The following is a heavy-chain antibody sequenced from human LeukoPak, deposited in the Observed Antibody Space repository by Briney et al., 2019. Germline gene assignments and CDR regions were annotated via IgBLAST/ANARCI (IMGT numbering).Heavy chain of an antibody. V-gene: IGHV3-21*01. D-gene: IGHD1-26*01. CDR3: ARDLRMAVSGSYYYYYYGMDV. Sequence: VGSLRLSCAASGFAFSSYAMSWVRQAPGKGLEWVSSISSSSRYIYYADSVKGRFTISRDNAKNSLYLQMNSLRAEDTAVYYCARDLRMAVSGSYYYYYYGMDVWGQGTTVTVSS. J-gene: IGHJ6*02. CDR1: GFAFSSYA. CDR2: ISSSSRYI.